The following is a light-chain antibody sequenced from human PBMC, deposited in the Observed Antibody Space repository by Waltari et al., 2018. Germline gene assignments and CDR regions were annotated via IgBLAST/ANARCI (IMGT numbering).Light chain of an antibody. CDR1: QSVSRY. CDR2: DTS. J-gene: IGKJ1*01. CDR3: QKYGTLPAT. V-gene: IGKV3-20*01. Sequence: EIVLTQSPGTLSLSPGEIATLSCRASQSVSRYLAWYQQRPGQPPRLLIYDTSTRATGIPDRFSGSGSGTDFSLTISRLEPEDFAVYYCQKYGTLPATFGQGTKVEI.